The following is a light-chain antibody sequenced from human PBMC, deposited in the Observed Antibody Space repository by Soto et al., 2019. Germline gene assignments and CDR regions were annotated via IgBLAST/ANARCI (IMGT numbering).Light chain of an antibody. CDR1: QSVSSY. CDR2: DAS. V-gene: IGKV3-11*01. CDR3: QQRNNWPPSWT. Sequence: EIVLTQSPATLSLSPGKRATLSCRASQSVSSYLAWYQQKPGQPPRLLIYDASNRATGIPARFSGSGSGTDFTLTISSLEPEDFAVYYCQQRNNWPPSWTFGQGTKVEIK. J-gene: IGKJ1*01.